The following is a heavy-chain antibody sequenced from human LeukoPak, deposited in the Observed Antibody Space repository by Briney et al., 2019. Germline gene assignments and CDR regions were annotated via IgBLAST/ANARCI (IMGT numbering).Heavy chain of an antibody. CDR3: ARDNWNYLRYLDY. Sequence: SVTVSCTPSGGTFISYAISWVRQAPGQGLEWMGGIIPIFGTANYAQKFQGRVTITADESTSTAYMELSRLRSEDTAVYYCARDNWNYLRYLDYWGQGTLVTVSS. CDR1: GGTFISYA. J-gene: IGHJ4*02. D-gene: IGHD1-7*01. CDR2: IIPIFGTA. V-gene: IGHV1-69*13.